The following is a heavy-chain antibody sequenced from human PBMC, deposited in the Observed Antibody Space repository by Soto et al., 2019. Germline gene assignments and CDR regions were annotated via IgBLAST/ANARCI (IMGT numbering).Heavy chain of an antibody. D-gene: IGHD1-1*01. CDR1: VDSISKGAYY. CDR2: IYYSGST. Sequence: QGQRQEWGPGRWKPSQTLSLTCTFSVDSISKGAYYCTGIGQLRGRGRGGFGYIYYSGSTYYIPSLQSRVTISVDTSQNQFSLKLTSVTAADTAVYYCARVRRTEGHLDYWYFDVWGHGTLVTVSS. J-gene: IGHJ2*01. V-gene: IGHV4-31*03. CDR3: ARVRRTEGHLDYWYFDV.